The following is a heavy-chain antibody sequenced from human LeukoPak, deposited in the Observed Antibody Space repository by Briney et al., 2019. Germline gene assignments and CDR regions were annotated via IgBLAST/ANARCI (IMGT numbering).Heavy chain of an antibody. CDR2: INPSSGGA. Sequence: ASVKVSCKASGYTFIGHYIHWVRQATGQGLEWMGWINPSSGGANYAQKSQGRVTMTRGTSTSTAFMELSSLRSDDTAVYYCARAFNGYYFDFWGQGTQVTVSS. J-gene: IGHJ4*02. CDR3: ARAFNGYYFDF. V-gene: IGHV1-2*02. CDR1: GYTFIGHY.